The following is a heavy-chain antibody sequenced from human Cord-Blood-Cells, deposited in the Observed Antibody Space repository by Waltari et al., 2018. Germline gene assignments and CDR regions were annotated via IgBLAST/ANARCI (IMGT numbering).Heavy chain of an antibody. J-gene: IGHJ3*02. D-gene: IGHD2-15*01. CDR1: GFTFSRYA. V-gene: IGHV3-23*01. CDR2: ISGIVCST. Sequence: EVQLLESGGGLVQSGGSLRLSCAGSGFTFSRYAMSWFRQAPGKGLEGVTAISGIVCSTYYADSVKCRFTISRDNSKNTLYLQMNSLRAEDTAVYYCAGGEGDAFDIWGQGTMVTVSS. CDR3: AGGEGDAFDI.